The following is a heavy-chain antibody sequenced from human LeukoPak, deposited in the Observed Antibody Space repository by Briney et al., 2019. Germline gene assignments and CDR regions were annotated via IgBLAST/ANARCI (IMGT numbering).Heavy chain of an antibody. Sequence: GGSLRLSCAASGFTFSSYGMHWVRQAPGKGLEWVAVISYHGSNKYYADSVKGRFTISRDNSKNTLYLQMNSLRAEDTAVYYCARAREFDYWGQGTLVTVSS. J-gene: IGHJ4*02. CDR2: ISYHGSNK. CDR1: GFTFSSYG. V-gene: IGHV3-30*03. CDR3: ARAREFDY.